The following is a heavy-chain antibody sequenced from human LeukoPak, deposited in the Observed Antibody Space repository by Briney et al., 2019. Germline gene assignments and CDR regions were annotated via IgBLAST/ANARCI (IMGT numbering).Heavy chain of an antibody. V-gene: IGHV3-72*01. CDR2: TRNKDNSYTT. D-gene: IGHD3-22*01. J-gene: IGHJ4*02. CDR3: ARAGDYYSTGDC. CDR1: GFTLSDHY. Sequence: PGGSLRLSCAASGFTLSDHYMDWVRQAPGKGLEWVGRTRNKDNSYTTEYAASVKGRFTISRDDSENSLYLQMNSLKTEDTAVYYCARAGDYYSTGDCWGQGTLVTVSS.